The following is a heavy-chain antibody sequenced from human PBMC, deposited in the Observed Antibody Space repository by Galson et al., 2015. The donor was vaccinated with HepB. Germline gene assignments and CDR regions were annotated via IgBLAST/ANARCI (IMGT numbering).Heavy chain of an antibody. CDR3: ARDEGSGWEDGWFDP. J-gene: IGHJ5*02. Sequence: SLRLSCAASGFTFSSYSMNWVRQAPGKGLEWVSPISSSSSYIYYADSVKGRFTISRDNAKNSLYLQMNSLRAEDTAVYYCARDEGSGWEDGWFDPWGQGTLVTVSS. V-gene: IGHV3-21*01. CDR2: ISSSSSYI. D-gene: IGHD6-19*01. CDR1: GFTFSSYS.